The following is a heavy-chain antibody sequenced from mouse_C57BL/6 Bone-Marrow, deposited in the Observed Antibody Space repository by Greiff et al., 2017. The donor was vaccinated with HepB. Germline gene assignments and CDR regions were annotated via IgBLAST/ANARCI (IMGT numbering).Heavy chain of an antibody. CDR2: INPSSGYT. V-gene: IGHV1-7*01. CDR3: AYGYDWFAY. D-gene: IGHD2-2*01. CDR1: GYTFTSYW. Sequence: QVQLQQSGAELAKPGASVKLSCKASGYTFTSYWMHWVKQRPGQGLEWIGYINPSSGYTKYNQKFKDKATLTADKSYSTAYMQLSSLTYEDSAVYYCAYGYDWFAYWGQGTLVTVSA. J-gene: IGHJ3*01.